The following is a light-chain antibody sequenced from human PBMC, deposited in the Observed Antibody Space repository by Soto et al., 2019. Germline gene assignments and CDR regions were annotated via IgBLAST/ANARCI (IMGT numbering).Light chain of an antibody. CDR1: QGISSW. J-gene: IGKJ5*01. CDR3: QQSYSIPIT. V-gene: IGKV1-12*01. CDR2: AAS. Sequence: DIQMTQSPSSVSASVGDRVTITCRASQGISSWLAWYQQKPGKAPELLIYAASSLQSGVPSRFSGGGSGTDFALTINSLQPEDFATYYCQQSYSIPITFGQGTRLEIK.